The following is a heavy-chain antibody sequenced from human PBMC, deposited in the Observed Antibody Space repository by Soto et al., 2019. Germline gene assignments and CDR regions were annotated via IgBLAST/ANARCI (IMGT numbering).Heavy chain of an antibody. V-gene: IGHV4-38-2*01. Sequence: SETLSLTCAVSGYSISSGYYWGWLRQPPGKGLEWIGSIYHGGSTYYNPSLNSRVTLSIDMTNNHVSLILNSVTAADTAVYYCAISRATVVTLGGMDVWGQGTTVTVSS. J-gene: IGHJ6*02. CDR2: IYHGGST. CDR3: AISRATVVTLGGMDV. CDR1: GYSISSGYY. D-gene: IGHD4-17*01.